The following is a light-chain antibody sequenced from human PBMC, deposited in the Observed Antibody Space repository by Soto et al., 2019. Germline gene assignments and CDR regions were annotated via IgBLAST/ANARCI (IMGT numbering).Light chain of an antibody. Sequence: DIQLTQSPSFLSASVGDRVTITCRASQGISTYLAWYQQKPGQAPKLLIYTASTLESGVPSRFSGGGSGTEFTLTISSLQPEDFASYFCQQLKTYPWTFGQGTKVEIK. CDR2: TAS. CDR3: QQLKTYPWT. J-gene: IGKJ1*01. CDR1: QGISTY. V-gene: IGKV1-9*01.